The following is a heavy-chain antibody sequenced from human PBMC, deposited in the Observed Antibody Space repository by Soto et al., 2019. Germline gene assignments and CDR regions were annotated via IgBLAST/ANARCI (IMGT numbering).Heavy chain of an antibody. CDR3: ARVGSGYCSSTSCYAVDY. D-gene: IGHD2-2*01. J-gene: IGHJ4*02. Sequence: SQTLSLTCVISGDSVSSSTAAWNWIRQSPSRGLEWLGRTYYRSRWYNDYAVSVRSRITVNADTSKNQFSLHLNSVTPEDTAVYYCARVGSGYCSSTSCYAVDYWGQGTLVTVSS. V-gene: IGHV6-1*01. CDR2: TYYRSRWYN. CDR1: GDSVSSSTAA.